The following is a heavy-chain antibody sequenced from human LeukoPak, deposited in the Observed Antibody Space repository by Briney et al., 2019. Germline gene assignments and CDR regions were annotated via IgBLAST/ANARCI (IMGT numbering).Heavy chain of an antibody. J-gene: IGHJ4*02. D-gene: IGHD1-26*01. CDR3: AKEYTGTFSPFPSYFDN. Sequence: GSLRLSCAASGFSFSSYAMNWVRQAPGKGLEWVSIIFGAGKNTTYYADSVKGRLTVSRDNSKNTLYLQMTSLRPEDTAIYYCAKEYTGTFSPFPSYFDNWGQGTLVTVSS. V-gene: IGHV3-23*03. CDR1: GFSFSSYA. CDR2: IFGAGKNTT.